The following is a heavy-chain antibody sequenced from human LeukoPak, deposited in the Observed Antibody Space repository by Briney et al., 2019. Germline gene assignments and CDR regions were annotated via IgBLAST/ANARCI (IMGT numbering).Heavy chain of an antibody. CDR1: GYTFTGYY. V-gene: IGHV1-2*02. J-gene: IGHJ4*02. CDR2: INPNSGGT. D-gene: IGHD1-26*01. CDR3: ARGKVGATQPGSY. Sequence: ASVKVSCKASGYTFTGYYMHWVRQAPGQGPEWMGWINPNSGGTNYAQKFQGRVTMTRDTSISTAYMELSRLRSDDTAVYYCARGKVGATQPGSYWGQGTLVTVSS.